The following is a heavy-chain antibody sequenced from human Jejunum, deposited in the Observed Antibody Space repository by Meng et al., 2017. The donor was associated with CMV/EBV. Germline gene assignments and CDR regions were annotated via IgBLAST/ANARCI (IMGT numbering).Heavy chain of an antibody. D-gene: IGHD4-11*01. CDR1: GCTFSSYA. J-gene: IGHJ4*02. CDR3: AKGSTVTLSPYFDY. V-gene: IGHV3-30*18. CDR2: ISKDGRNA. Sequence: GCTFSSYAMHWVRQAPGKRLEWVAVISKDGRNAYYADSAKGRFSISRDTSKNTVYLQMNDLRGEDTALYFCAKGSTVTLSPYFDYWGQGTLVTVSS.